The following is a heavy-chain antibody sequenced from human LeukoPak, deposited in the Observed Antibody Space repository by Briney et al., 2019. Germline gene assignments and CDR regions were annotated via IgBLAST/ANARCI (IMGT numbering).Heavy chain of an antibody. D-gene: IGHD3-10*01. CDR2: IYYSGST. J-gene: IGHJ4*02. CDR3: ARGDSGYFDY. Sequence: SETLSLTCTVSGGSISSYYWSWIRQPPGKGLEWIGYIYYSGSTNYNPSLKSRVTISVDTSKNQFSLKLSSVTAADTAVYYSARGDSGYFDYWGQGTLVTVSS. V-gene: IGHV4-59*01. CDR1: GGSISSYY.